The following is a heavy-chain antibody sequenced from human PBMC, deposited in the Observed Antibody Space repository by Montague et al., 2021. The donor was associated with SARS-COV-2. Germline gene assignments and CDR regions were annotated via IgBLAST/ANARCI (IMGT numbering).Heavy chain of an antibody. D-gene: IGHD3-9*01. J-gene: IGHJ4*02. CDR1: GGSISSGSYY. CDR3: ARESLHLTGYYNDYFDY. CDR2: IYTSGST. Sequence: TLSLTCTVSGGSISSGSYYWNWIRRPAGKGLEWIGRIYTSGSTNYSPSLKSRVTISVDTSKNQFSLKLSSVTAADTAVYYCARESLHLTGYYNDYFDYWGQGTLVTVSS. V-gene: IGHV4-61*02.